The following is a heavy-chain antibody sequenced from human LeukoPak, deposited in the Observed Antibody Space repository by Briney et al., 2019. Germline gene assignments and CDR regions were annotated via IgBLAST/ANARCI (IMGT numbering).Heavy chain of an antibody. CDR1: GSTFSSYW. V-gene: IGHV3-7*01. J-gene: IGHJ4*02. CDR3: ARDFGVFCSGGSCPFDY. CDR2: IKQDGSEK. D-gene: IGHD2-15*01. Sequence: SGGSLRLSCAASGSTFSSYWMSWVRQAPGKGLEWVAYIKQDGSEKYYVDSVKGRFTISRDNAKNSLYLQMNSLRAEDTAVYYCARDFGVFCSGGSCPFDYWGQGTLVTVSS.